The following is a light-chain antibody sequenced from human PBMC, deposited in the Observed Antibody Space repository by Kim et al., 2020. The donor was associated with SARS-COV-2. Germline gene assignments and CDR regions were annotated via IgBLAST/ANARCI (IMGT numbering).Light chain of an antibody. CDR2: RND. V-gene: IGLV1-44*01. CDR1: SSNIGSNT. CDR3: AGWEDSLISPV. Sequence: GQRVTIPCSGSSSNIGSNTVNWYQQLPGMAPKLLIYRNDQRPSGVPDRFSASKSGTSASLVISGLQSEDEADYYCAGWEDSLISPVFGGGTQLTVL. J-gene: IGLJ3*02.